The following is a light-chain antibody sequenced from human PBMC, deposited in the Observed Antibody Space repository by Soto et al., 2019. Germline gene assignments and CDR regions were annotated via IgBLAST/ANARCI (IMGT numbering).Light chain of an antibody. J-gene: IGLJ3*02. CDR2: SNN. CDR3: QSYDSSLSSWV. V-gene: IGLV1-40*01. CDR1: SSNVGAGYD. Sequence: QSALTQPPSVSGAPGQRVTISCTGTSSNVGAGYDVHWYHQLPGTAPKLLIYSNNNRPSGVPDRFSGSKSGTSASLAITGLQTDDEADYYCQSYDSSLSSWVFGGGTKLTVL.